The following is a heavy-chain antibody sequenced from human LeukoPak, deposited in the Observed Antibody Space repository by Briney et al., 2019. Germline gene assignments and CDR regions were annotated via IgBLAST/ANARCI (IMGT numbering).Heavy chain of an antibody. D-gene: IGHD6-19*01. J-gene: IGHJ6*02. CDR1: GFTFSSYA. CDR3: ASDLIAVTERIYFGIDV. CDR2: IYTDGST. Sequence: GGSLRLSCAASGFTFSSYAMSWVRQAPGKGLEWVSVIYTDGSTYYADSVKGRFTISRDNSRNTLYLQMNTLRAEDTAVYYCASDLIAVTERIYFGIDVWGQGTTVTVSS. V-gene: IGHV3-53*01.